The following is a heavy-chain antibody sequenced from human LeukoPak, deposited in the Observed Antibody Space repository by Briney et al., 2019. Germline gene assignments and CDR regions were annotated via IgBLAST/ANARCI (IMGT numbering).Heavy chain of an antibody. CDR2: IKSKTDGGTT. CDR3: TTDNPKILGY. J-gene: IGHJ4*02. V-gene: IGHV3-15*01. D-gene: IGHD1-14*01. CDR1: KFTFSEYW. Sequence: PGGSLRLSCAASKFTFSEYWMSWVRQAPGKGLEWVGRIKSKTDGGTTDYAAPVKGRFATSRDDSKNTLYLQMNSLNTEDTAVYYCTTDNPKILGYWGQGTLVTVSS.